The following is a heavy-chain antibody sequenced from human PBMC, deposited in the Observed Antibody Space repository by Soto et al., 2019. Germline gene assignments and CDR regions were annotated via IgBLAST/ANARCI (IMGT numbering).Heavy chain of an antibody. D-gene: IGHD3-10*01. V-gene: IGHV1-69*01. CDR3: ARDNPMRMVRGGGFDP. J-gene: IGHJ5*02. CDR2: IIPIFGTA. CDR1: GGTFSSYA. Sequence: QVQLVQSGAEVKKPGSSVKVSCKASGGTFSSYAISWVRQAPGQGLEWMGGIIPIFGTANYAQKFQGRVTITADESTSTASMELSSLRSEDTAVYYCARDNPMRMVRGGGFDPGGQGTLVTVSS.